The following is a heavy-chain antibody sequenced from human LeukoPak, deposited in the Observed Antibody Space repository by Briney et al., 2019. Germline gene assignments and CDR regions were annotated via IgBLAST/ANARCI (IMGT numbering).Heavy chain of an antibody. V-gene: IGHV4-59*08. CDR3: TRLLDNDSSGDPDTFDM. J-gene: IGHJ3*02. D-gene: IGHD3-22*01. Sequence: SETLPHTCTVSGGSISSYYWSWIRQPPGKGLEWIGYIYYSGSTNYNPSLQSRVTISLDTSEKKFSLKVTSVTAADTAVYYCTRLLDNDSSGDPDTFDMWGQGTVITVSS. CDR1: GGSISSYY. CDR2: IYYSGST.